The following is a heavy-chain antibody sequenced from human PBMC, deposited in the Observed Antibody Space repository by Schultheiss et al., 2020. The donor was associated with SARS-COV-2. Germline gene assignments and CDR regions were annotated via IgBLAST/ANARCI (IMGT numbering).Heavy chain of an antibody. CDR3: ARAGYEGPFDC. D-gene: IGHD5-12*01. J-gene: IGHJ4*02. CDR2: IIPNSGGT. V-gene: IGHV1-2*04. Sequence: ASVKVSCKASGGTFSSYAISWVRQAPGQGLEWMGGIIPNSGGTNYAQKFQGWVTMTRDTSISTAYMDLRSLRSDDTAVYYCARAGYEGPFDCWGQGTLVTVSS. CDR1: GGTFSSYA.